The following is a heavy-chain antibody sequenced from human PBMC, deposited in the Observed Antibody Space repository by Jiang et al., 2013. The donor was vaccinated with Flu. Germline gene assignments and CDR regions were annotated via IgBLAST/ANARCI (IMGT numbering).Heavy chain of an antibody. Sequence: GSGLVKPSETLSLTCSVSGGSISTNNSYWGWIRQSPGKGLEWIASIHSSGSTYYNPSLRSRVTISKDTSKNQFSLHLISVTAADTGVYFCARPAPSGSIGSFWFDPWGQGTLVTVSS. D-gene: IGHD6-19*01. V-gene: IGHV4-39*01. CDR3: ARPAPSGSIGSFWFDP. CDR1: GGSISTNNSY. CDR2: IHSSGST. J-gene: IGHJ5*02.